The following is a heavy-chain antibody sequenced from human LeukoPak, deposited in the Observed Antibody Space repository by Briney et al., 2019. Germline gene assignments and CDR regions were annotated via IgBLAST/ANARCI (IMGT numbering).Heavy chain of an antibody. CDR3: VRDLVAGTPDYFDY. Sequence: GGSLRLSCAASGFTFSSYAMHWVRQAPGKGLDWVAVISFDGSIKAYADSVKGQFTISRDNSKNTLYLQMNSLRPEDTAAYYCVRDLVAGTPDYFDYWSQGTLVTVSS. J-gene: IGHJ4*02. D-gene: IGHD6-19*01. CDR2: ISFDGSIK. CDR1: GFTFSSYA. V-gene: IGHV3-30-3*01.